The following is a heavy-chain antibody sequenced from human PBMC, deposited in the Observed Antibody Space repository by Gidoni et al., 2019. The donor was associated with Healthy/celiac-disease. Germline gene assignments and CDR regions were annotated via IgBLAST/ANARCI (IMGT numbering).Heavy chain of an antibody. CDR1: GFTFSSYG. CDR3: ARDARLLPSPHYYYYGMDV. CDR2: IWYDGSNK. V-gene: IGHV3-33*01. J-gene: IGHJ6*02. Sequence: QVQLVESGGGVVQPGRSLRLSCAASGFTFSSYGMHWVRQAPGKGLEWVAVIWYDGSNKYYADSVKGRFTISRDNSKNTLYLQMNNLRAEDTAVYYCARDARLLPSPHYYYYGMDVWGQGTTVTVSS.